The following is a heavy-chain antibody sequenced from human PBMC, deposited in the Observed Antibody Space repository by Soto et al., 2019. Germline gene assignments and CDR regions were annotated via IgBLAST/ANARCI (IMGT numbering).Heavy chain of an antibody. CDR2: IKTNAEGGTT. D-gene: IGHD2-15*01. V-gene: IGHV3-15*07. J-gene: IGHJ6*02. Sequence: EVQLVESGGGFIYPGGSLRLSCAASGLTISNAWMNWVRQAPGKGLEWVGRIKTNAEGGTTDYAAAVKGRFTVSRDDSRNTLYLQMNSLKTEDTAVYYCTTGSVEGVCGQGTTVTVS. CDR3: TTGSVEGV. CDR1: GLTISNAW.